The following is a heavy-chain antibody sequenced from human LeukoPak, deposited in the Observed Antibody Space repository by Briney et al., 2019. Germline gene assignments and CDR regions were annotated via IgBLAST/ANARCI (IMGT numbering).Heavy chain of an antibody. V-gene: IGHV4-38-2*02. Sequence: SETLSLTCTVSGYSISSGYYWGWIRQPPGKGLEWIGSIYHSGSTYYNPSLKSRVTISVDTSKNQFSLKLSSVTAADTAVYYCAKENGDIVVVPAAGWFDPWGQGTLVTVSS. J-gene: IGHJ5*02. CDR2: IYHSGST. CDR1: GYSISSGYY. CDR3: AKENGDIVVVPAAGWFDP. D-gene: IGHD2-2*01.